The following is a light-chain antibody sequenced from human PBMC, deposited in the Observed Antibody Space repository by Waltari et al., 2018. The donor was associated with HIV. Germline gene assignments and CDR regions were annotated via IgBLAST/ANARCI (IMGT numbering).Light chain of an antibody. CDR2: VAS. Sequence: ETVMTQSPVTLSVSPGERATLSGRASQSVGSNVTWYQHKSGQAPRLLIYVASTRATPIPARFSGSGSGTEFTLTITSLQSDDYATYYCQQYQTWPRTFGPGTTVDI. CDR1: QSVGSN. V-gene: IGKV3-15*01. J-gene: IGKJ3*01. CDR3: QQYQTWPRT.